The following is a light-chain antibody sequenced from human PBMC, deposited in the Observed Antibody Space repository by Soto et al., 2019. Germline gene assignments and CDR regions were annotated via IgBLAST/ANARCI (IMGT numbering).Light chain of an antibody. J-gene: IGLJ1*01. Sequence: QSALPQPRSVSGSPGQSVTISCTGSSSNVAAFTSVSWYQQYPGTTPKLIIFDVSRRPSGVPDRSSGSRSGNTASLTISGLQAEDEADYYCYSSASRFTFVFGTGTKLTVL. CDR3: YSSASRFTFV. CDR2: DVS. V-gene: IGLV2-11*01. CDR1: SSNVAAFTS.